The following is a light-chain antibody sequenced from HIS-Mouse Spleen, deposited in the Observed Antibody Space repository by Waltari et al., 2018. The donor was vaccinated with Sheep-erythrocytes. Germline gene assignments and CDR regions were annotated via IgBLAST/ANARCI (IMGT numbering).Light chain of an antibody. CDR1: NIGSKS. J-gene: IGLJ2*01. CDR3: QVWDSSSDPVV. Sequence: SYVLTQPPSVSVAPGQTARITCGGNNIGSKSVHWYQQKPGQAPVLVVYDGSDRPSGIPERFSGSNSGNTATLTISRVEAGDEADYYCQVWDSSSDPVVFGGGTKLTVL. CDR2: DGS. V-gene: IGLV3-21*02.